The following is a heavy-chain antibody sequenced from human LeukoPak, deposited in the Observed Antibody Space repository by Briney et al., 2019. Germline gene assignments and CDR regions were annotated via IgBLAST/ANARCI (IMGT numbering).Heavy chain of an antibody. V-gene: IGHV4-34*01. J-gene: IGHJ6*03. D-gene: IGHD3-3*01. CDR1: GGSFSGYY. CDR3: ARGSITIFGVVITYYYYYMDV. CDR2: INHSGST. Sequence: SETLSLTCAVYGGSFSGYYWSWIRQPPGKGLEWIGEINHSGSTNYNPSLKSRVTISVDTSKNQFSLKLSSVTAADTAVYYCARGSITIFGVVITYYYYYMDVWGKGTTVTVSS.